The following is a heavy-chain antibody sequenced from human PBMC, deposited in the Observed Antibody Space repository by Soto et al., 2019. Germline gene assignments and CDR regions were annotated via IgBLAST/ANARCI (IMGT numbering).Heavy chain of an antibody. V-gene: IGHV3-33*08. J-gene: IGHJ5*01. CDR3: ARDRGGLAAVNWVDS. Sequence: PGGSLRLSCAASGFTFSSYAMHWFRQAPGKGLEWVSVIWYDGSNKYYADSVKGRFTISRDNSKNTLYLQMNSLRAEDTAVYYCARDRGGLAAVNWVDSWGQGTLVTVSS. CDR2: IWYDGSNK. CDR1: GFTFSSYA. D-gene: IGHD6-13*01.